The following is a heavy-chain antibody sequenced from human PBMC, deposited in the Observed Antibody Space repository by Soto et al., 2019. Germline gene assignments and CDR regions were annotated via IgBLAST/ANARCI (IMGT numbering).Heavy chain of an antibody. Sequence: GASVKVSCKASGYTFTNYGIDWVRQAPGQRLEWLGRINAGNGGTDRSPRFQGRVTLTRDTSATTAYMELSSLTSEDTAVYYCAKDGLVRGVIPLGMDVWGQGTTVTVSS. CDR1: GYTFTNYG. CDR3: AKDGLVRGVIPLGMDV. CDR2: INAGNGGT. D-gene: IGHD3-10*01. V-gene: IGHV1-3*01. J-gene: IGHJ6*02.